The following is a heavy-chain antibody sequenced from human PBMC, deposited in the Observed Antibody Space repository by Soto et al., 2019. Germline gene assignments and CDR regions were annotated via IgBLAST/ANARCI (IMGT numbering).Heavy chain of an antibody. CDR1: GGSISSSSYY. CDR2: IYYSGST. D-gene: IGHD3-10*01. Sequence: SETLSLTCTVSGGSISSSSYYWGWIRQPPGKGLEWIGSIYYSGSTYYNPSLKSRVTISVDTSKNQFSLKLSSVTAVDTAVYYCARHNGGSGMGTFLGWYFDLWGRGTLVTVSS. CDR3: ARHNGGSGMGTFLGWYFDL. J-gene: IGHJ2*01. V-gene: IGHV4-39*01.